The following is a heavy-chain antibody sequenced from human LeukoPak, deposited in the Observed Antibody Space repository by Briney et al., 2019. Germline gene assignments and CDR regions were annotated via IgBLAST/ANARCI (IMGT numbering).Heavy chain of an antibody. CDR3: AKEESGNWGAPWFDP. D-gene: IGHD7-27*01. CDR1: GFTFSSYA. Sequence: GGSLRLSCAASGFTFSSYAMSWVRQAPGKGLEWVSAIRGSGDITYYADSVKGRFTISRDNSKNTLYPQMNSLRAEDTAVYYCAKEESGNWGAPWFDPWGQGTLVTVSS. CDR2: IRGSGDIT. J-gene: IGHJ5*02. V-gene: IGHV3-23*01.